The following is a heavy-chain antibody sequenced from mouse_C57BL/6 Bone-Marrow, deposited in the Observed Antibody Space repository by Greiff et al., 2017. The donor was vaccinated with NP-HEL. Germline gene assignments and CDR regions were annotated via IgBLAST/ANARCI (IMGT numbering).Heavy chain of an antibody. J-gene: IGHJ2*01. CDR1: GYTFTSYW. CDR2: IYPGNSDT. CDR3: AGSGVYYCGSSPVDY. D-gene: IGHD1-1*01. V-gene: IGHV1-5*01. Sequence: EVQLQQSGTVLARPGASVKMSCKTSGYTFTSYWMHWVKQRPGQGLEWIGAIYPGNSDTSYNQKFKGKATLTADKSSSTAYMQISSLTSEDSAVYFCAGSGVYYCGSSPVDYWGQGTTLTVSS.